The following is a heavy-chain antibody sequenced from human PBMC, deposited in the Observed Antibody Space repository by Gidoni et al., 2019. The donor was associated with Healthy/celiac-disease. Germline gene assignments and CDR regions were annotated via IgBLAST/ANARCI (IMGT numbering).Heavy chain of an antibody. V-gene: IGHV3-30-3*01. J-gene: IGHJ6*02. CDR1: GFTFSSYA. Sequence: QVQLVESGGGVVHPGRSLRLSCAASGFTFSSYAMHLVRQAPGKGLEWVAVISYDGSNKYYADSVKGRFTISRDNSKNTLYLQMNSLRAEDTAVYYCAREGPARGIAARPKYYYYGMDVWGQGTTVTVSS. CDR2: ISYDGSNK. CDR3: AREGPARGIAARPKYYYYGMDV. D-gene: IGHD6-6*01.